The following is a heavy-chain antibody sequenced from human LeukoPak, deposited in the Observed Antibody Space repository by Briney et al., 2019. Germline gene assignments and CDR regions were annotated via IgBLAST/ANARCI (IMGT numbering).Heavy chain of an antibody. Sequence: GGSLRLSCAASGFTFSTYAMSWVRQARGKGLEWVSSFSGSGGSTYYADSVKGRFTISRDNAQASLYLQMISLRADDTAVYYCARVSGRLERQSDLDYWGQGTLVIVSS. D-gene: IGHD1-1*01. CDR2: FSGSGGST. CDR1: GFTFSTYA. V-gene: IGHV3-23*01. CDR3: ARVSGRLERQSDLDY. J-gene: IGHJ4*02.